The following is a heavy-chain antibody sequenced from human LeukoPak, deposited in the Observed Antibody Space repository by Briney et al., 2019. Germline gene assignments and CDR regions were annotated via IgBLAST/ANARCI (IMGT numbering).Heavy chain of an antibody. V-gene: IGHV4-59*01. CDR2: IYYSGST. CDR1: GGSISSYY. D-gene: IGHD3-22*01. J-gene: IGHJ3*02. CDR3: AREGTYYYDSSGYPDAFDI. Sequence: SETLSLTCTVSGGSISSYYWSWIRQPPGKGLEWIGYIYYSGSTNYNPSLKSRVTISVDTSKNQFSLKLSSVTAADTAVYYCAREGTYYYDSSGYPDAFDIWGQGTMVTVSS.